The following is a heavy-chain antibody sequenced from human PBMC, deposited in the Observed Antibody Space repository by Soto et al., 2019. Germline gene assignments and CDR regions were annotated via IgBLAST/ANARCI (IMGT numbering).Heavy chain of an antibody. CDR2: ILPIMGSV. D-gene: IGHD2-15*01. Sequence: QVHLVQSGSEVKKPGSSVTVSCKASGGTFNTYTFSWVRQAPGQGLEWMGSILPIMGSVNYEHDFRGRLPITADPSTTTAYMELTSLTSHDTAIYYCARIPRYSYPTSDPLDNWGQGTLVTVSS. CDR1: GGTFNTYT. V-gene: IGHV1-69*01. CDR3: ARIPRYSYPTSDPLDN. J-gene: IGHJ4*02.